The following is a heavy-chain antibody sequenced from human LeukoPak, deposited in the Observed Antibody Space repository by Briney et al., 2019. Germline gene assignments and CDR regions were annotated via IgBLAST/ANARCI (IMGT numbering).Heavy chain of an antibody. V-gene: IGHV4-59*01. CDR1: GGSPRPKY. Sequence: SETLSLTWTLSGGSPRPKYWSWVRHPPGDGLGWIGYIYDGGRRQASHSINTRVTISVDTSNNHYSLKLSSVTAAESAIYYYAKLGGNYYDGATYERNWIDQWGQGTLVIVSS. J-gene: IGHJ5*02. D-gene: IGHD3-16*01. CDR2: IYDGGRR. CDR3: AKLGGNYYDGATYERNWIDQ.